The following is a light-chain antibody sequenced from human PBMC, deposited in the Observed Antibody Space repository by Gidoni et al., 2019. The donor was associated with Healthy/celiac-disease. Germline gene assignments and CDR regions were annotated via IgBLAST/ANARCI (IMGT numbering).Light chain of an antibody. J-gene: IGKJ5*01. CDR1: QSVSSY. V-gene: IGKV3-11*01. CDR3: QQRSNPIT. Sequence: EIVLTQSPATLSLSPGERATLSCRASQSVSSYLAWYQQQPGQAPRLLIYDASNRATGITARFSGSGSGTDFTLTISSLEPEDFAVYYCQQRSNPITFGQGTRLEIK. CDR2: DAS.